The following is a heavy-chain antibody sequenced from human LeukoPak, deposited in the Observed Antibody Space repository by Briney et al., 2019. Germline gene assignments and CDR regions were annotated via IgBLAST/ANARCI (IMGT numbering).Heavy chain of an antibody. V-gene: IGHV4-59*01. J-gene: IGHJ5*02. CDR3: ACSGSYYSNWFDP. Sequence: SETLSLTCTVSGGSISTYYWSWLRQPPGKGLEWLGYIYYSGSTSYNPSLKSRVTISVDTSKNQFSLKLSSVTAADTAVYFCACSGSYYSNWFDPWGQGTLVTVSS. CDR1: GGSISTYY. D-gene: IGHD3-10*02. CDR2: IYYSGST.